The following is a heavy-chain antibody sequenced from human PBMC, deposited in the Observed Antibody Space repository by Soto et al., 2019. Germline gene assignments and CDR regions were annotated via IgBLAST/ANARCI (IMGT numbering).Heavy chain of an antibody. D-gene: IGHD3-10*01. J-gene: IGHJ6*02. CDR1: GFTVSRYA. V-gene: IGHV3-23*01. CDR3: ASSSGDLDVYGMDI. CDR2: VTGGGHTT. Sequence: HPGGSLRLSCAASGFTVSRYAMSWVRQAPGKGLEWVSTVTGGGHTTYNADSVNGRFTISRDNSKNTLYLQMNNLRAEDTAIYYCASSSGDLDVYGMDIWGPGTTVTVSS.